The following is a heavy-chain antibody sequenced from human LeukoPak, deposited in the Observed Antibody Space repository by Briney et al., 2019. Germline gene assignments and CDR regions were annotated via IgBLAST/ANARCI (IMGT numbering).Heavy chain of an antibody. D-gene: IGHD6-13*01. CDR3: ARVGPMGYSSSWYP. CDR2: MNPNCGNT. CDR1: GYTFTSYD. J-gene: IGHJ5*02. Sequence: ASVKVSCKASGYTFTSYDINWVRHATGQGLEWMGWMNPNCGNTGYAQKFQGRLTMTRNTSISTACMELSSLRSEDTAVYYCARVGPMGYSSSWYPWGQGTLVTVSS. V-gene: IGHV1-8*01.